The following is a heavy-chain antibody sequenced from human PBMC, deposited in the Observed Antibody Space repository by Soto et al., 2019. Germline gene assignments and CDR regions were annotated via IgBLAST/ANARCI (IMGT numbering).Heavy chain of an antibody. Sequence: TLSLTCTVSGGSISSGGYYWSWIRQHPGKGLEWIGYIYYSGSTYYNPSLKSRVTISVDTSKNQFSLKLSSVTAADTAVYYCARSFNWRIDVWGQGTTVTVSS. V-gene: IGHV4-31*03. CDR3: ARSFNWRIDV. CDR2: IYYSGST. J-gene: IGHJ6*02. CDR1: GGSISSGGYY. D-gene: IGHD1-20*01.